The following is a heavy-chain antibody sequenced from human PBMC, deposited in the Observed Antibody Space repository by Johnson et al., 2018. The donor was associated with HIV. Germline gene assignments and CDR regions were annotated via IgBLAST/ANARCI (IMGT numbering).Heavy chain of an antibody. Sequence: QVLLVESGGGLVQPGGSLRLSCAVSGFTFSDYYMSWIRQAPGKGLEWVSYISSSGSTIYYADSVKGRFTISRDNAKNSLYLQMNSLRAEDTAVYYCAREGFVVLPAAMRLFAFDIWGQGTMVTVSS. J-gene: IGHJ3*02. CDR1: GFTFSDYY. CDR2: ISSSGSTI. CDR3: AREGFVVLPAAMRLFAFDI. D-gene: IGHD2-2*01. V-gene: IGHV3-11*04.